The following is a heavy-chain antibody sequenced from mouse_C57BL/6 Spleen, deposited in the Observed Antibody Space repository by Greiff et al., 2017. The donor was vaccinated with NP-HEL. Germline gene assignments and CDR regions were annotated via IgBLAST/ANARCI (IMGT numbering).Heavy chain of an antibody. Sequence: VQLQQSGAELARPGASVKLSCKASGYTFTSYGISWVKQRTGQGLEWIGEIYPRSGNTYYNEKFKGKATLTADKSSSTAYMELRSLTSEDSAVYFCASYGYDGSWFAYWGQGTLVTVSA. J-gene: IGHJ3*01. D-gene: IGHD2-2*01. CDR2: IYPRSGNT. CDR1: GYTFTSYG. CDR3: ASYGYDGSWFAY. V-gene: IGHV1-81*01.